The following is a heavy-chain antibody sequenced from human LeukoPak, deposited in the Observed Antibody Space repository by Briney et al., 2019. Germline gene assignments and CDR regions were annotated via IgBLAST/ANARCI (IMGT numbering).Heavy chain of an antibody. Sequence: SETLSLTCAVYGGSFSGYYWSWIRQPPGKGLEWIGEINHGGSTNYNPSLKSRVTISVVTSKNQFSLKLSSVTAADTAVYYCARVRAGLRGNFQHWGQGTLVTVSS. CDR1: GGSFSGYY. V-gene: IGHV4-34*01. D-gene: IGHD4-17*01. CDR3: ARVRAGLRGNFQH. J-gene: IGHJ1*01. CDR2: INHGGST.